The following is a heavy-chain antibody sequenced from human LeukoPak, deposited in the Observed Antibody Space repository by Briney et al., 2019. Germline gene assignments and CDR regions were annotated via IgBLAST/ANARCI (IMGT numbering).Heavy chain of an antibody. Sequence: PGGSLRLSCAASGFTFSSYSMNWVRQAPGKGLEWVSSISSSSSYIYYADSVKGRFTISRDNAKNSLYLQMNSLRAEDTAVYYCARVPVAGYYYDSSGYYPSLKAPWPSGAFDIWGQGTMVTVSS. CDR3: ARVPVAGYYYDSSGYYPSLKAPWPSGAFDI. V-gene: IGHV3-21*01. J-gene: IGHJ3*02. CDR1: GFTFSSYS. D-gene: IGHD3-22*01. CDR2: ISSSSSYI.